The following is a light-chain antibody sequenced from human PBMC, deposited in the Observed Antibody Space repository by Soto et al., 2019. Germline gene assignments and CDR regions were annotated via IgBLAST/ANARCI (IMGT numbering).Light chain of an antibody. J-gene: IGLJ2*01. V-gene: IGLV2-14*01. Sequence: QSVLTQPASVSGSPGQSITISCTGTSSDVGGYNYGSWYQQHPGKAPKLMIYDVSNRPSGVSNRFSGSKSGNTASLTISGLQAEDEADYYCSSYTSSSTLVVFGGGTQLTVL. CDR3: SSYTSSSTLVV. CDR2: DVS. CDR1: SSDVGGYNY.